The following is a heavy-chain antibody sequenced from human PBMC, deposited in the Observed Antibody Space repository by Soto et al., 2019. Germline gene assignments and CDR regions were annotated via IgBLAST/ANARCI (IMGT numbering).Heavy chain of an antibody. J-gene: IGHJ5*02. Sequence: PSQTLSLTCAISGDSVSSNSASWNWIRQSPSRGLEWLGRTYYWSKWKNDYAPSVESRITINRDTSKNQFSLQLNSVTPEDTAVYYCVRVPFRGVSSSSEAHTWGQGTLVTVSS. D-gene: IGHD6-13*01. CDR1: GDSVSSNSAS. CDR2: TYYWSKWKN. V-gene: IGHV6-1*01. CDR3: VRVPFRGVSSSSEAHT.